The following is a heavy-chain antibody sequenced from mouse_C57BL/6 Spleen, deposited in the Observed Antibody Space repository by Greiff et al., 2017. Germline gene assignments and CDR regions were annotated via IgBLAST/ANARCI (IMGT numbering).Heavy chain of an antibody. CDR2: INPKNGGT. J-gene: IGHJ2*01. D-gene: IGHD1-1*02. CDR3: ASWVGFDY. CDR1: GYTFTDYN. Sequence: EVQLQQSGPELVKPGASVKMSCKASGYTFTDYNMHWVKQSHGKRLEWIGYINPKNGGTRYNQKFKGKATLTVNKSYSTADMELRSLTSEDSAVYYCASWVGFDYWGQGTTLTVSS. V-gene: IGHV1-22*01.